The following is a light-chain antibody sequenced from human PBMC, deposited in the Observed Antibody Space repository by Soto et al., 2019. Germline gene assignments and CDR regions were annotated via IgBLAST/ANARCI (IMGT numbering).Light chain of an antibody. CDR2: KAS. Sequence: DIQMTQSPSTLSGSVGDRVTITCRASQSISSWLAWYQQKPGKAPKLLIFKASSLESGVPSRFSGSGSGTEFTLTINSLQPDDFATYYCQQYHIYSGTFGQGTTVDIK. CDR1: QSISSW. CDR3: QQYHIYSGT. V-gene: IGKV1-5*03. J-gene: IGKJ1*01.